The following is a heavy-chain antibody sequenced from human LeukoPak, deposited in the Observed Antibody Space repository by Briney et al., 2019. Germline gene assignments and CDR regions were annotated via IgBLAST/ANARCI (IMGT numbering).Heavy chain of an antibody. J-gene: IGHJ4*02. CDR3: ASFSSGWYVY. V-gene: IGHV1-8*01. CDR2: MNPNSGNT. D-gene: IGHD6-19*01. Sequence: GASVKVSCKASGYTFTIYYINWVRQATGQGLEWMGWMNPNSGNTGYAQKFQGRVTMTRNTSISTAYMELSSLRSEDTAVYYCASFSSGWYVYWGQGTLVTVSS. CDR1: GYTFTIYY.